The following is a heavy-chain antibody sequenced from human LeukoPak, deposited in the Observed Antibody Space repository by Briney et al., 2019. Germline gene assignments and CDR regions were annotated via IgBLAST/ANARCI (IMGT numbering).Heavy chain of an antibody. CDR3: ARYYYDNSGSIYAFDI. CDR1: GGSISSYY. D-gene: IGHD3-22*01. Sequence: PSETLSLTCTVSGGSISSYYWSWIRQPPGKGLEWIGSIYHSGSTNYNPSLKSRVTISVDTSKNQFSLKLSSVTTADTAVYYCARYYYDNSGSIYAFDIWGQGTMVTVSS. CDR2: IYHSGST. V-gene: IGHV4-59*01. J-gene: IGHJ3*02.